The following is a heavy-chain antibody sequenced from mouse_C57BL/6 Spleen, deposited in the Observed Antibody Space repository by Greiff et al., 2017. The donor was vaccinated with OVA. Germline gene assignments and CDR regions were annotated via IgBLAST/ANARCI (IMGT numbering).Heavy chain of an antibody. CDR3: ARDSGRGDYYYAMDY. CDR1: GYTFTSYW. CDR2: IDPSDSET. V-gene: IGHV1-52*01. Sequence: HVQLQQPGAELVRPGSSVKLSCKASGYTFTSYWMHWVKQRPIQGLEWIGNIDPSDSETHYNQKFKDKATLTVDKSSSTAYMQLSSLTSEDSAVYYCARDSGRGDYYYAMDYWGQGTSVTVSS. D-gene: IGHD1-1*02. J-gene: IGHJ4*01.